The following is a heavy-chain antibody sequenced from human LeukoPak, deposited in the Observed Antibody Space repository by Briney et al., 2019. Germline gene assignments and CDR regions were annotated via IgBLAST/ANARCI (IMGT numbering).Heavy chain of an antibody. V-gene: IGHV3-23*01. Sequence: PGGSLRLSCAASRFTFSTYAMSWVRQAPGKGLEWVSSISGSGSGGSTYYADSVKGRFTISRDNSKNTLYLQMNSLRAEDTAVYYCARESYSPFHYYYMDVWGKGTTVTISS. D-gene: IGHD6-13*01. CDR1: RFTFSTYA. CDR2: ISGSGSGGST. CDR3: ARESYSPFHYYYMDV. J-gene: IGHJ6*03.